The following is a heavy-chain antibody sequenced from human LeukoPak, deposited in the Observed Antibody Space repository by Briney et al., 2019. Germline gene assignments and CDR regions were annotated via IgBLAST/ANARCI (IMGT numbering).Heavy chain of an antibody. CDR2: IYYSGST. V-gene: IGHV4-30-4*08. Sequence: SETLSLTCAVSGGSISSGDYYWSWIRQPPGKGLEWIGYIYYSGSTYYNPSLKSRVTISVDTPKNQFSLKLSSVTAADTAVYYCAREGYCSSTSCLDVWGKGTTVTVSS. J-gene: IGHJ6*04. CDR3: AREGYCSSTSCLDV. D-gene: IGHD2-2*01. CDR1: GGSISSGDYY.